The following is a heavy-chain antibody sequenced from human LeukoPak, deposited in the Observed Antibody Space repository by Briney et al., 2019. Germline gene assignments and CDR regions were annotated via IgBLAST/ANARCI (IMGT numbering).Heavy chain of an antibody. CDR3: AKESENCGAGCYALNDW. V-gene: IGHV3-21*01. D-gene: IGHD2-21*02. CDR2: MNSVSSHI. CDR1: GFTFSSYS. Sequence: PGGSLRLSCAASGFTFSSYSMSWVRQAPGKGLEWVALMNSVSSHIYYADSVKGRFTISRDNTKNSLYLQMDSLRAEDTAIYYCAKESENCGAGCYALNDWWGQGTLVTVSS. J-gene: IGHJ4*02.